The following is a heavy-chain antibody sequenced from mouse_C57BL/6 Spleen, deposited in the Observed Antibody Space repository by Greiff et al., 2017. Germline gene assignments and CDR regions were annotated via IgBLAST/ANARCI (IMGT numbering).Heavy chain of an antibody. CDR3: ARPGSSYDAMDY. J-gene: IGHJ4*01. CDR2: ISSGGSYT. D-gene: IGHD1-1*01. Sequence: EVQVVESGGDLVKPGGSLKLSCAASGFTFSSYGMSWVRQTPDKRLEWVATISSGGSYTYYPDSVKGRFTISRDNAKNTLYLQMSSLKSEDTAMYYCARPGSSYDAMDYWGQGTSVTVSS. CDR1: GFTFSSYG. V-gene: IGHV5-6*01.